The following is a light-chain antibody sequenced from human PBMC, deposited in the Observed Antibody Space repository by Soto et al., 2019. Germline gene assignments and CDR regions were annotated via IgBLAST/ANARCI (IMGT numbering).Light chain of an antibody. CDR1: QSVNSN. CDR2: YAF. CDR3: QQRSNWPFT. V-gene: IGKV3-11*01. Sequence: EIVLTQSPAILSLTPGERAPLSCRASQSVNSNLVWYQQKPGQAPRLLLYYAFNRATGIPARFSGSGSGTDFTLTISSLEPEDFAVYYCQQRSNWPFTFGGGTKVEIK. J-gene: IGKJ4*01.